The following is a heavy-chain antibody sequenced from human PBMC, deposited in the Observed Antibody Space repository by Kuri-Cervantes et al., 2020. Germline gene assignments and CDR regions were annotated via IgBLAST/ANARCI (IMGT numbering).Heavy chain of an antibody. CDR3: ARVRQPDNWFDP. CDR1: GGSISSSNW. D-gene: IGHD3-10*01. V-gene: IGHV4-4*02. Sequence: GSLRLSCAVSGGSISSSNWWSWVRQPPGKGLEWIGEIYHSGSTNYNPSLKSRVTISVDKSKNQFSLKLSSVTAADTAVYYCARVRQPDNWFDPWGQGTLVTVSS. J-gene: IGHJ5*02. CDR2: IYHSGST.